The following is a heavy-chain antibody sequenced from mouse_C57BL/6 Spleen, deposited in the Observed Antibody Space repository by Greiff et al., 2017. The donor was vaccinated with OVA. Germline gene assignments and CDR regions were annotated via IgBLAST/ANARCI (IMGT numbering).Heavy chain of an antibody. D-gene: IGHD2-1*01. Sequence: QVQLQQPGAELVKPGASVKMSCKASGYTFTSYWITWVKQRPGQGLEWIGDIYPGSGSTNSNEKFKSKATLTVDTSSSTAYMQRSSLTSEDSAVYYCARYYGTAWFAYWGQGTLVTVSA. CDR2: IYPGSGST. V-gene: IGHV1-55*01. CDR3: ARYYGTAWFAY. CDR1: GYTFTSYW. J-gene: IGHJ3*01.